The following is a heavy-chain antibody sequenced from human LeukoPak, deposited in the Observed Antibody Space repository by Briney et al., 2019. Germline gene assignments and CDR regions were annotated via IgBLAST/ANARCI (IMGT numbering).Heavy chain of an antibody. CDR3: ARLRTTDYYYYMDV. D-gene: IGHD4-11*01. V-gene: IGHV1-69*05. CDR2: IIPMYGTA. CDR1: GGTFSSYA. Sequence: SVKVSCKASGGTFSSYAISWVRQAPGQGLEWMGGIIPMYGTANYAQKFQGRVTITTDESTSTAYMELSSLRSEDTAVYYCARLRTTDYYYYMDVWGKGTTVTVSS. J-gene: IGHJ6*03.